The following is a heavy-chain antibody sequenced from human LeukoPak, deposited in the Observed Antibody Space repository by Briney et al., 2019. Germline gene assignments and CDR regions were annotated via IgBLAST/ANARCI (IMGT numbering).Heavy chain of an antibody. Sequence: GGSLRLSCAASGFTFDDYAMHWVRQAPGKGLEWVSGISWNSGSIGYADSVKGRFTISRDNSKNTLYLQMNSLRAEDTAVYYCAKDGGEGIVVVPAAFDYWGQGTLVTVSS. CDR1: GFTFDDYA. V-gene: IGHV3-9*01. D-gene: IGHD2-2*01. CDR2: ISWNSGSI. CDR3: AKDGGEGIVVVPAAFDY. J-gene: IGHJ4*02.